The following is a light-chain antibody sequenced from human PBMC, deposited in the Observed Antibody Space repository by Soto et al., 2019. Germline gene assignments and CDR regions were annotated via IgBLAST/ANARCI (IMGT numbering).Light chain of an antibody. CDR1: QSVSSN. Sequence: EIVKTQSPATLSVSPGERATLSCRASQSVSSNLAWYNQKPGQGPRLLIYAASTRATGLPARFSDSGSGTEFTLTISSLQSEDFAVYYCQQYNNWPPITFGPGTKVDIK. CDR3: QQYNNWPPIT. V-gene: IGKV3-15*01. J-gene: IGKJ3*01. CDR2: AAS.